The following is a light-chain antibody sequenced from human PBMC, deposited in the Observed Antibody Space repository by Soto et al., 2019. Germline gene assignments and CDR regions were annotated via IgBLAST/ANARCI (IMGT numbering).Light chain of an antibody. CDR1: SXDVGTYKY. Sequence: QSALAQPASVSGSPGQSITISCTGTSXDVGTYKYVSWYQQLPGKAPKLMIYEVSNRPSGVSNRFSGSKSGNTASLTISELQAEDEADYYCSSYTSRSTPVFGGGTKVTLL. CDR3: SSYTSRSTPV. V-gene: IGLV2-14*01. J-gene: IGLJ2*01. CDR2: EVS.